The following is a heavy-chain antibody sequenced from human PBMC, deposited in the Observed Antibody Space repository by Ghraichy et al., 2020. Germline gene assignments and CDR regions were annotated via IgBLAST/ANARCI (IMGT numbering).Heavy chain of an antibody. V-gene: IGHV3-48*02. Sequence: GESLNISCAASGFTFSTYSMNWVRQAPGKGLEWVSYISSSSSTIYYADSVKGRFTISRDNAKNSLYLQMNSLRDEDTAVYYCATSSGWVWTLNFDYWGQGTLVTVSS. CDR2: ISSSSSTI. J-gene: IGHJ4*02. CDR3: ATSSGWVWTLNFDY. CDR1: GFTFSTYS. D-gene: IGHD2-21*01.